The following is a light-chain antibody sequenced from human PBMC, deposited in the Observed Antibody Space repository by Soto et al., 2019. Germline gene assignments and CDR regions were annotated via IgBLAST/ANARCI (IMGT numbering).Light chain of an antibody. J-gene: IGLJ1*01. Sequence: QAVVTQPPSLSGAPGQRVIISCTGGSSNIGADYEVHWYQQLPGTAPKLLIYGNTNRPSGVPDRFSGSKSGSSASLAITGLQAEDEAEYYCQSYDNTLKGCVFGTGTKVTVL. V-gene: IGLV1-40*01. CDR3: QSYDNTLKGCV. CDR1: SSNIGADYE. CDR2: GNT.